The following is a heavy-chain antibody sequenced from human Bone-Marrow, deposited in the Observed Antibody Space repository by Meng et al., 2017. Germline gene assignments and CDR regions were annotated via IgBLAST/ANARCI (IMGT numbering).Heavy chain of an antibody. CDR1: GFTVSGNY. Sequence: VQLVDTGGGLPQPGKSLRISCAASGFTVSGNYMTWVRQAPGKGLEWVSLIYGDGSTFYADSVKGRFTISRDNSKNTVYLQMNSLRLEDTAVYYCAGRAMGAAAYDYWGQGTLVTVSS. V-gene: IGHV3-53*02. J-gene: IGHJ4*02. D-gene: IGHD6-13*01. CDR2: IYGDGST. CDR3: AGRAMGAAAYDY.